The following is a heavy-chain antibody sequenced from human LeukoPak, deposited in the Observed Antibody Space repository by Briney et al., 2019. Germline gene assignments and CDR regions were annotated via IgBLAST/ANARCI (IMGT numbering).Heavy chain of an antibody. CDR1: GGSISSGGYS. Sequence: SQTLSLICAVSGGSISSGGYSWSWIRQPPGKGLEWIGYIYHSGSTYYNPSLKSRVTISVDRSKNQFSLKLSSVTAADTAVYYCARAPSYYGSGSYYAFDIWGQGTMVTVSS. J-gene: IGHJ3*02. D-gene: IGHD3-10*01. CDR3: ARAPSYYGSGSYYAFDI. V-gene: IGHV4-30-2*01. CDR2: IYHSGST.